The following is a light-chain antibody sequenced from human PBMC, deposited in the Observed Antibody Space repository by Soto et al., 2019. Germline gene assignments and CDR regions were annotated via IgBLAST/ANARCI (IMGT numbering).Light chain of an antibody. CDR3: SSYVGTNSYV. V-gene: IGLV2-8*01. CDR1: SSDVGGYNF. J-gene: IGLJ1*01. CDR2: EVY. Sequence: QSALTQPPSASGSPGQSVTISCTGTSSDVGGYNFVSWYQHHPGKAPKLIIYEVYQRPSGVPDRFSGSKSGNTAAPTVSGLQAEDEADYYCSSYVGTNSYVFGTGTKLTV.